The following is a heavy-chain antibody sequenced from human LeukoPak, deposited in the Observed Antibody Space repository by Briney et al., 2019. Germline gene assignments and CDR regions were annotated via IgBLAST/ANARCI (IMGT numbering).Heavy chain of an antibody. Sequence: PGGSLRLSCAASGFTFSSYEMNWVRQAPGKGLEWVSFISNNGDTITYVDSVKGRFTISRDNAKNSLYLQLNSLRAEDTAVYYCARWYCSSTNCHYYYYGMDVWGQGTTVTVS. D-gene: IGHD2-2*01. CDR3: ARWYCSSTNCHYYYYGMDV. V-gene: IGHV3-48*03. J-gene: IGHJ6*02. CDR2: ISNNGDTI. CDR1: GFTFSSYE.